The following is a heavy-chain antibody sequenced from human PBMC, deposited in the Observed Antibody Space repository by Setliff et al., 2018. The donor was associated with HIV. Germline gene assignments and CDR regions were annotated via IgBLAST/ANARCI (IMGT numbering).Heavy chain of an antibody. V-gene: IGHV1-69*04. D-gene: IGHD3-3*01. CDR3: ARVIGDDFWSGTSNWFDP. J-gene: IGHJ5*02. CDR2: IVPTLGSV. CDR1: GDTFRSYA. Sequence: SVKVSCKASGDTFRSYAISWVRQAPGQGLEWMGRIVPTLGSVNYAQKFQGRVTITADKPTTTAYMQIVGLTSEDTAIYYCARVIGDDFWSGTSNWFDPWGQGTVVTVS.